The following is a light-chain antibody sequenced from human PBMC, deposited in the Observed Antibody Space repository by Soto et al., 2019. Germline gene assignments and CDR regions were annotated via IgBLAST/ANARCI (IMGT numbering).Light chain of an antibody. CDR3: QQGYSTPVT. Sequence: DIHMTQSPSSLSPSVGDRVTLTYRASQSISRHLNWYQQKPGRAPRLLIYGASNLQSGVPSRFSGSGSGTDFTLTISSLLPEDFATYYCQQGYSTPVTFGQGTRLEIK. CDR1: QSISRH. J-gene: IGKJ5*01. V-gene: IGKV1-39*01. CDR2: GAS.